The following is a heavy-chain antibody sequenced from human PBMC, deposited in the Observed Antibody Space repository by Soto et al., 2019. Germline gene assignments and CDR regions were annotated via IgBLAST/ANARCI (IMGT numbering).Heavy chain of an antibody. Sequence: QVRLVQSGAEVKKPGPSVKVSCRASDYTFTEYGVTWVRQAPGQGLEWMGWINTYNGDTKYAQKFQGRVTMTTDTSTSTAYMELRSLRSDDTAVYYCALRKGQWGDAFDFWGQGTMVIVSS. J-gene: IGHJ3*01. D-gene: IGHD4-17*01. CDR1: DYTFTEYG. CDR3: ALRKGQWGDAFDF. CDR2: INTYNGDT. V-gene: IGHV1-18*01.